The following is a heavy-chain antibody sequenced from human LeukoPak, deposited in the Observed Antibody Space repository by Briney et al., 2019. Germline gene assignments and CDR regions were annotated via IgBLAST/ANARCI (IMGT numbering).Heavy chain of an antibody. CDR1: GFTFSSYA. J-gene: IGHJ4*02. Sequence: GGSLRLSCAASGFTFSSYAMSLVRQAPGKGLEWVSAISGSGGSTYYADSVKGRFTISRDNSRDTLYLQMNSLRAEDTAVYYCAKGYYDYVWGSYYFDYWGQGTLVTVSS. CDR2: ISGSGGST. D-gene: IGHD3-16*01. CDR3: AKGYYDYVWGSYYFDY. V-gene: IGHV3-23*01.